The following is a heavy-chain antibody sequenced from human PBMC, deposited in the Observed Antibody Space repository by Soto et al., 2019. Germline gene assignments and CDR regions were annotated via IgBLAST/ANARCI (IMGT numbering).Heavy chain of an antibody. CDR2: IYHSGNT. CDR3: ARDEGIGGSGPFDY. V-gene: IGHV4-59*01. CDR1: DDSISSYY. D-gene: IGHD6-19*01. J-gene: IGHJ4*02. Sequence: PSETLSLTCTVSDDSISSYYWSWIRQPPGKGLEWIGFIYHSGNTNYNPSLKSRVTISMDTSKNQFSLNLSSVTAADTAVYYCARDEGIGGSGPFDYWGQGALVTVSS.